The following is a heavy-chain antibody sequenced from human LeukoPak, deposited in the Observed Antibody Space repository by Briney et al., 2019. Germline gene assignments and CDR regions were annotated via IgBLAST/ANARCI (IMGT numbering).Heavy chain of an antibody. CDR1: GYSFTSYW. Sequence: GESLKISCKGSGYSFTSYWIGWVRQMPGKGLEWMGIIYPGDSDTRYSPSFQGQVTISADKSISTAYLQWSSLKASDTAMYYCARQRTAAAGHYYYYGMDVWGQGTTATVSS. D-gene: IGHD6-13*01. V-gene: IGHV5-51*01. CDR2: IYPGDSDT. J-gene: IGHJ6*02. CDR3: ARQRTAAAGHYYYYGMDV.